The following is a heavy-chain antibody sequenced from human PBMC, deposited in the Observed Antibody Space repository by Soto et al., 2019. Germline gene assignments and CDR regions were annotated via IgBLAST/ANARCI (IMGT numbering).Heavy chain of an antibody. J-gene: IGHJ4*02. V-gene: IGHV3-30-3*01. D-gene: IGHD3-22*01. CDR1: GFTFASNA. Sequence: PGGSLRLSCAASGFTFASNAIHWVRQAPGKGLEWVAIISFDGGNKYYGDSVKGRFTISRDNSKNTLYLQMNSLRVEDTAVYFCARDLWDDGSGQIDYWGQGTLVTVSS. CDR3: ARDLWDDGSGQIDY. CDR2: ISFDGGNK.